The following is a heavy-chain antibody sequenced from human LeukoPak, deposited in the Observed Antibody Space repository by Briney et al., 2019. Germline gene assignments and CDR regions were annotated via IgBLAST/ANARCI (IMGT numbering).Heavy chain of an antibody. CDR2: IYHGGST. CDR3: AREGPQLHINWFDP. Sequence: SETLSLTCTVSGYSISSGYYWGWIRQPPGKGLEWIGSIYHGGSTYYNPSLKSRVTISVDTSKNRFSLKLSSVTAADTAVYYCAREGPQLHINWFDPWGQGTLVTVSS. D-gene: IGHD2-2*01. CDR1: GYSISSGYY. V-gene: IGHV4-38-2*02. J-gene: IGHJ5*02.